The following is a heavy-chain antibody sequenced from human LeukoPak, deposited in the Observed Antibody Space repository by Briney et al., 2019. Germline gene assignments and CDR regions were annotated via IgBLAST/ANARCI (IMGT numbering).Heavy chain of an antibody. CDR1: GGSISSSSYY. D-gene: IGHD3-22*01. J-gene: IGHJ4*02. CDR2: IYYSGST. CDR3: ATGGIDSIDY. V-gene: IGHV4-39*01. Sequence: SETLSLTCTVSGGSISSSSYYWGWIRRPPGKGLEWIGSIYYSGSTYYNPSLKSRVTISVDTSKNQFSLKLSSVTAADTAVYYCATGGIDSIDYWGQGTLVTVSS.